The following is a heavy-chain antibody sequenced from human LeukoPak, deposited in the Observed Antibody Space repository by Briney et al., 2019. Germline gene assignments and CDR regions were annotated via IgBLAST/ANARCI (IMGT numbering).Heavy chain of an antibody. CDR3: ATLKPTIGSNPQIFSYYYGMDV. Sequence: ASVKVSCKASGYTFTSFGISWVRQAPGQGLEWMGWISAYNGNIKSAQKFQGRVAMPEDTSTDTAYMELSSLRSEDTAVYYCATLKPTIGSNPQIFSYYYGMDVWGQGTTVTVSS. J-gene: IGHJ6*02. D-gene: IGHD3-3*01. CDR2: ISAYNGNI. V-gene: IGHV1-18*01. CDR1: GYTFTSFG.